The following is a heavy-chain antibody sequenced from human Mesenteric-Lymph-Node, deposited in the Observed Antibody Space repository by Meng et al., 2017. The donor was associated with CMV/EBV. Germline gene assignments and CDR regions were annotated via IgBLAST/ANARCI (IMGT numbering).Heavy chain of an antibody. V-gene: IGHV3-21*01. Sequence: GESLKISCAASGFTFSSYSMNWVRQAPGKGLEWVSSISSSSSYIYYADSVKGRFTISRDNAKNSLYLQMNSLRAEDTAVYYCASGITVRYGDYVGVFDYWGQGTLVTVSS. D-gene: IGHD4-17*01. CDR1: GFTFSSYS. J-gene: IGHJ4*02. CDR3: ASGITVRYGDYVGVFDY. CDR2: ISSSSSYI.